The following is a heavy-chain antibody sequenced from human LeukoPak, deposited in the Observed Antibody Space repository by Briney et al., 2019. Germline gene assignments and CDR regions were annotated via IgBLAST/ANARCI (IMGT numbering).Heavy chain of an antibody. CDR2: VNPNSGRT. CDR3: TRETSSRYFDY. J-gene: IGHJ4*02. V-gene: IGHV1-8*01. CDR1: GYTLTSYD. Sequence: ASVKVSCKASGYTLTSYDINWVRQATGQGLEWMGWVNPNSGRTGYAQNFQGRITITRNTSISTAYMELSSLRSKDTAVYYCTRETSSRYFDYWGQGTLVTVSS.